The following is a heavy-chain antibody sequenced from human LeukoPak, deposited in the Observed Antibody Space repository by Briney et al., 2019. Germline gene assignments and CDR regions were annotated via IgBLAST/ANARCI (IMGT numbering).Heavy chain of an antibody. CDR2: INSDGSST. V-gene: IGHV3-74*01. D-gene: IGHD3-10*01. J-gene: IGHJ6*03. CDR1: GFTFSSYW. CDR3: AGAMVRGPIYPRGYYYMDV. Sequence: PGGSLRLSCAASGFTFSSYWMHWVRQAPGKGLVWVSRINSDGSSTSYADSVKGRFTISRDNAKNTLYLQMNSLRAEDTAVYYCAGAMVRGPIYPRGYYYMDVWGKGTTVTVSS.